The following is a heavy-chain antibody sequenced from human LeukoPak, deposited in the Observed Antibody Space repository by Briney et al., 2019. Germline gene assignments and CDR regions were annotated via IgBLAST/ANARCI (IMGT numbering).Heavy chain of an antibody. D-gene: IGHD3-22*01. Sequence: ASVKVSCKASGYTFTNFGISWVRQAPGQGLEWMGWISGYNDNTNYAQKLQGRVTMTTDTSTSTAYMDLRSLRSDDTAVYYCARDRHRRHYYDSSLHPPLDYWGQGTLVTVSS. CDR3: ARDRHRRHYYDSSLHPPLDY. J-gene: IGHJ4*02. CDR1: GYTFTNFG. CDR2: ISGYNDNT. V-gene: IGHV1-18*01.